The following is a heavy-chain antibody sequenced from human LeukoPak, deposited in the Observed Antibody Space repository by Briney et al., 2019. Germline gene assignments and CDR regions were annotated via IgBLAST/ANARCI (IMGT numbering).Heavy chain of an antibody. Sequence: QRMSPACVLDSRSLTGYYSGWIRPPVKDVMGWIGEINNGVSTNYNPTLKTRVTISVDTSKTQLSLKRSCVNAAATAVHYCASVLPRGRYYVSGRYYYYGMDVWGQATTATAS. CDR1: SRSLTGYY. J-gene: IGHJ6*02. CDR3: ASVLPRGRYYVSGRYYYYGMDV. CDR2: INNGVST. D-gene: IGHD3-10*01. V-gene: IGHV4-34*01.